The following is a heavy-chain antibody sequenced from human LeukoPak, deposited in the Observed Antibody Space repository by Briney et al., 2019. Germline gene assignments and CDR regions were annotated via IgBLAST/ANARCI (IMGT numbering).Heavy chain of an antibody. CDR3: AKEGFITKSGTSCYLYDY. J-gene: IGHJ4*02. V-gene: IGHV3-23*01. D-gene: IGHD2-2*01. Sequence: PGGSLRLSCAASGFTFSSYAMSWVRQAPGKGLEWVSAISGSGGSTYYADSVKGRFTISRDNSKNTLYLKMNSLRAEDTAVYYCAKEGFITKSGTSCYLYDYWGQGTLVTVSS. CDR2: ISGSGGST. CDR1: GFTFSSYA.